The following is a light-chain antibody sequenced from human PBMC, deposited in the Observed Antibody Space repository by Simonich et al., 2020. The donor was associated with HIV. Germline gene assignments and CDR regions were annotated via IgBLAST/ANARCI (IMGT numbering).Light chain of an antibody. CDR1: HIVLSISNNKKS. CDR3: QQYFRTPFT. J-gene: IGKJ4*01. CDR2: WAS. Sequence: DIVMTQSPDSLAVSLGERATIHCKSTHIVLSISNNKKSFVWYQQKPGQPPKLRIYWASTRESGVPDRFSGSGSGTYFTLTISSLQAEDVAVYYCQQYFRTPFTFGGGTKVEIK. V-gene: IGKV4-1*01.